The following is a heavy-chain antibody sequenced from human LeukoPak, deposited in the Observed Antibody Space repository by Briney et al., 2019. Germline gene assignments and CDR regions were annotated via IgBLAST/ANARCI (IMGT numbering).Heavy chain of an antibody. V-gene: IGHV3-7*04. Sequence: PGGSLRLSCAASGFTFSSYWMSWVRPAPGKGLEWVANIKHDGSEKYYVDSVKGRFTISRDNAKNSLYLQMNSLRAEDTAVYYCARETRWELFDYWGQGTLVTVSS. CDR3: ARETRWELFDY. D-gene: IGHD1-26*01. J-gene: IGHJ4*02. CDR2: IKHDGSEK. CDR1: GFTFSSYW.